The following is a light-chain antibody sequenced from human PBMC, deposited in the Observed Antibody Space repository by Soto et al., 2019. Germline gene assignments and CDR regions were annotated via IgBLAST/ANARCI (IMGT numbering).Light chain of an antibody. CDR2: GAS. J-gene: IGKJ1*01. Sequence: EIVLTQSPGTLSLSPGESATLSCRASQSVSSPYFAWYQQKPGQAPRLLIYGASSRATAVPDSFSGSGSGTDFTLTISRLEPEDFAVYYCQQYGSSPQTFGQGTKVDI. CDR3: QQYGSSPQT. V-gene: IGKV3-20*01. CDR1: QSVSSPY.